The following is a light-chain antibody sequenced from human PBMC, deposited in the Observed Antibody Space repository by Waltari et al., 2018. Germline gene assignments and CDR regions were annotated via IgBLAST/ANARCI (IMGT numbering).Light chain of an antibody. V-gene: IGKV3-20*01. J-gene: IGKJ4*01. CDR2: GSS. Sequence: EIVLTQSPGTLSLSPGERATISCRASQSVASSYLGWYQQKPGQAPRLLIFGSSKRATGIPDRFIGSWSGTDFTLTINGVEPEDXAVYYCQQYGRSLTFGGGTKVEI. CDR1: QSVASSY. CDR3: QQYGRSLT.